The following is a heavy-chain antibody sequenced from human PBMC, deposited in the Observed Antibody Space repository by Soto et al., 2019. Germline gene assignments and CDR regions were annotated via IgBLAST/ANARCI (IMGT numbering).Heavy chain of an antibody. CDR3: ARDDVLLWFGELGPLDY. Sequence: QVQLVESGGGVVQPGRSLRLSCAASGFTFSSYGMHWVRQAPGKGLEWVAVIWYDGSNKYYADSVKGRFTISRDNSKNTLYLQMNSLRAEDTAVYYCARDDVLLWFGELGPLDYWGQGTLVTVSS. J-gene: IGHJ4*02. V-gene: IGHV3-33*01. CDR1: GFTFSSYG. CDR2: IWYDGSNK. D-gene: IGHD3-10*01.